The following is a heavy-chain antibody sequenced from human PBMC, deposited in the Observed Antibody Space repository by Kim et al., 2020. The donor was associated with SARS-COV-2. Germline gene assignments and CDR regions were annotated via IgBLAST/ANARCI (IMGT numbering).Heavy chain of an antibody. CDR1: GGSISSYY. CDR3: ARVPYDFWSGYYKNRHYYYGMDV. J-gene: IGHJ6*02. D-gene: IGHD3-3*01. Sequence: SETLSLTCTVSGGSISSYYWSWIRQPPGKGLEWIGYIYYSGSTNYNPSLKSRVTISVDTSKNQFSLKLSSVTAADTAVYYCARVPYDFWSGYYKNRHYYYGMDVWGQGTTVTVSS. V-gene: IGHV4-59*13. CDR2: IYYSGST.